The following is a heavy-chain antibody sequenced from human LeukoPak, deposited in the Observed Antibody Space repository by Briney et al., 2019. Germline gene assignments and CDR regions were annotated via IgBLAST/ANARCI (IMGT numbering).Heavy chain of an antibody. CDR3: ARDSRIAARLGSTTTDY. D-gene: IGHD6-6*01. J-gene: IGHJ4*02. Sequence: ASVKVSCKASGYTFTGYYMHWVRQAPGQGLEWMGWINPNSGGTNYAQKFQGRVTMTRDTSISTAYMELSRLRSDDTAVYYCARDSRIAARLGSTTTDYWGQGTLVTVSS. CDR1: GYTFTGYY. CDR2: INPNSGGT. V-gene: IGHV1-2*02.